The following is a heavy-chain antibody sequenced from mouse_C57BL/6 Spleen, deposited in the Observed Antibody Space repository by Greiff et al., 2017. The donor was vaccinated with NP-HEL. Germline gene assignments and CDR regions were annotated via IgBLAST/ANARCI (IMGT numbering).Heavy chain of an antibody. Sequence: VQLQESGPELVKPGASVKISCKASGYSFTSYYIHWVKQRPGQGLEWIGWIYPGSGNTKYNEKFKGKATLTADTSSSTAYMQLSSLTSEDSAVYYCARELPFAYWGQGTLVTVSA. V-gene: IGHV1-66*01. J-gene: IGHJ3*01. CDR2: IYPGSGNT. CDR3: ARELPFAY. CDR1: GYSFTSYY.